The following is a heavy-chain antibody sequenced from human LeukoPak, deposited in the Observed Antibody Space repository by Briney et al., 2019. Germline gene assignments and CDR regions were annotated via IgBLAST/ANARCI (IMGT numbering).Heavy chain of an antibody. V-gene: IGHV3-49*04. CDR1: GFTFGDYA. CDR3: TAYDPSDYYGMDV. D-gene: IGHD5-12*01. J-gene: IGHJ6*02. CDR2: IRSKAYGGTT. Sequence: GRSLILSCTASGFTFGDYAMTWVRQAPGKGLEWVGFIRSKAYGGTTDFAASVKGRFIISRDDSKSIAYLQMNSLKTEDTAVYYCTAYDPSDYYGMDVWGQGTTVTVS.